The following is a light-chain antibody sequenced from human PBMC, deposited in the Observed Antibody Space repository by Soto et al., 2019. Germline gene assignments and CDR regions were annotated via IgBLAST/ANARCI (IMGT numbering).Light chain of an antibody. CDR1: QSISDT. CDR2: GAY. CDR3: KQYGSSPLT. Sequence: DIVLTQSPDTLSLSPGESATLSCRASQSISDTLAWYQQKPGQAPRLLIYGAYNRATGIQDRFSGSGSGTDFTLTIRRLEPEDFAVYYCKQYGSSPLTFGGGTKVDIK. J-gene: IGKJ4*01. V-gene: IGKV3-20*01.